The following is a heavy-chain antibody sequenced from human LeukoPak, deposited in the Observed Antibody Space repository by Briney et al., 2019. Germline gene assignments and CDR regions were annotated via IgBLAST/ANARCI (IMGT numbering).Heavy chain of an antibody. J-gene: IGHJ4*02. V-gene: IGHV3-30*18. CDR2: ISYDGSNK. Sequence: PGGSLRLSCAASGFTFSSYGMHWVRQAPGKGLEWVAVISYDGSNKYYADSVKGRFTISRDNSKNTLYLQMNSLRAEDTAVYYCAKAMLRIVVVPAADYWGRGTLVTVSS. CDR3: AKAMLRIVVVPAADY. D-gene: IGHD2-2*01. CDR1: GFTFSSYG.